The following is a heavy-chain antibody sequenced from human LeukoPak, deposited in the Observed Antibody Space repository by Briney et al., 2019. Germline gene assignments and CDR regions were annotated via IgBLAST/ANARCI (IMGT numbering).Heavy chain of an antibody. CDR3: ARQVTFGYAYAYYFDY. J-gene: IGHJ4*02. CDR1: GGSIRSSYYY. D-gene: IGHD5-18*01. CDR2: IYDSGST. V-gene: IGHV4-39*01. Sequence: PSETLSLTCTVSGGSIRSSYYYWGWIRQPPGKGLEWIGIIYDSGSTYYNPSLKSRVTISVDTSKNQFSLKLNSVTAADTAVYYCARQVTFGYAYAYYFDYWGQGSLVTVSS.